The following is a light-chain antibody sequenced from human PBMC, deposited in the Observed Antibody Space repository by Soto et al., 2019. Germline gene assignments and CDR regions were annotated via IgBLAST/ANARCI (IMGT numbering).Light chain of an antibody. J-gene: IGLJ2*01. CDR3: AAWDDSLNGPV. CDR1: SSNIGSNT. CDR2: CNN. V-gene: IGLV1-44*01. Sequence: QSVLTQPPSASGTPGQRVTISCSGSSSNIGSNTVNWYQQLPGTAPQLLIYCNNKRPSGVADRFSGSKSGTSASLAISGLQSEEEADYYCAAWDDSLNGPVFGGGTKLTVL.